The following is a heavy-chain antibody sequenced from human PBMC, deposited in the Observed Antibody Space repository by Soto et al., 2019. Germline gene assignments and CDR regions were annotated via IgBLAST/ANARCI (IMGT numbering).Heavy chain of an antibody. Sequence: PGGSLRLSCAASGFTFSGYGMHWVRQAPGKGLEWVAVIWYDGSNKYYADSVKGRFTISRDNSKNTLYLQMNSLRAEDTAVYYCARDAXGLLWFGEFRDYYGMDVWGQGTTVTVSS. CDR3: ARDAXGLLWFGEFRDYYGMDV. CDR1: GFTFSGYG. CDR2: IWYDGSNK. D-gene: IGHD3-10*01. V-gene: IGHV3-33*01. J-gene: IGHJ6*02.